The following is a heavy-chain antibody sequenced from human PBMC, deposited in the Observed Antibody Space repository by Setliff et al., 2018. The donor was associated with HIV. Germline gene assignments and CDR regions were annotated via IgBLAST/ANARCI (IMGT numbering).Heavy chain of an antibody. J-gene: IGHJ5*02. CDR2: INGDGDST. D-gene: IGHD3-3*01. Sequence: GGSLRLSCAASGFSFSAHAMSWVRRAPGMGLEWLSGINGDGDSTYYADSVKGRFTVSRDNSKDTLTLQMNDLRAEDTGLYYCAKDYTTTFWEYNWFDVWGQGTQVTVSS. CDR1: GFSFSAHA. V-gene: IGHV3-23*01. CDR3: AKDYTTTFWEYNWFDV.